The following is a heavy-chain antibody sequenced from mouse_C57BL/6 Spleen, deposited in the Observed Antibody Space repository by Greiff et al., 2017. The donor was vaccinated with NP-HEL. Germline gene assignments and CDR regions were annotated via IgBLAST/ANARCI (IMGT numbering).Heavy chain of an antibody. D-gene: IGHD3-3*01. V-gene: IGHV3-6*01. J-gene: IGHJ4*01. CDR2: ISYDGSN. Sequence: EVKLMESGPGLVKPSQSLSLTCSVTGYSITSGYYWNWIRQFPGNKLEWLGYISYDGSNNYNPSPKNPISITRDTSKNQFFLKLNSVTTEDTATYYCARSLQGPTMDYWGQGTSVTVSS. CDR1: GYSITSGYY. CDR3: ARSLQGPTMDY.